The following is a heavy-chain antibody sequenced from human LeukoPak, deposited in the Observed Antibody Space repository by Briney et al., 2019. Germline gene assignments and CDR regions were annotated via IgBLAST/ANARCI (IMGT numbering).Heavy chain of an antibody. Sequence: GGSLRLSCAASGFTFSSYAMHWVRQAPGKGLEWVAVISYDGSNKYYADSVKGRFTISRDNSKNTLYLQMNSLRAEDTAVYYCARVYSSSGAFDIWGQGTMVTVSS. J-gene: IGHJ3*02. D-gene: IGHD6-6*01. CDR2: ISYDGSNK. V-gene: IGHV3-30*04. CDR3: ARVYSSSGAFDI. CDR1: GFTFSSYA.